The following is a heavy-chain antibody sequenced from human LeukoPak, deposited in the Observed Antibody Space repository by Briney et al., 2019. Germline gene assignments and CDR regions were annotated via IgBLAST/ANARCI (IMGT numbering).Heavy chain of an antibody. CDR1: GGSISSSSYY. J-gene: IGHJ4*02. D-gene: IGHD5-18*01. V-gene: IGHV4-39*01. CDR3: ARIQLWFGPIDY. Sequence: SETLSLTCTVSGGSISSSSYYWGWIRQPPGTGLEWIGSIYYSGSTYYNPSLKSRVTISVGTSKNQSSLKLSSVTAADTAVYYCARIQLWFGPIDYWGQGTLVTVSS. CDR2: IYYSGST.